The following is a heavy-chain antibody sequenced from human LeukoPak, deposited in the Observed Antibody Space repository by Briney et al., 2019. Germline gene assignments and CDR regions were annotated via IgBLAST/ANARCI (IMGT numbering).Heavy chain of an antibody. D-gene: IGHD4-23*01. Sequence: PGGSLRLSCAASGFIFSTYTFHWVRQAPGKGLEWVALITYDGSTTKIADSFKGRFTISRDNSQNTLYLQMNSLRGEDTALYYFARDSEYGGFNYWGQGTLVTVAS. CDR1: GFIFSTYT. CDR3: ARDSEYGGFNY. J-gene: IGHJ4*02. CDR2: ITYDGSTT. V-gene: IGHV3-30*04.